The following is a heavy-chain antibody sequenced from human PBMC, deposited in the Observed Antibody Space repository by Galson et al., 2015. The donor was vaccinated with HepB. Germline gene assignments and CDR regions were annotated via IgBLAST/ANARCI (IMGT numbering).Heavy chain of an antibody. CDR1: GYTFTSYG. J-gene: IGHJ4*02. CDR3: ARWGGAMTTVTTTDY. CDR2: ISGYNGNT. V-gene: IGHV1-18*04. D-gene: IGHD4-17*01. Sequence: SVKVSCKASGYTFTSYGISWVRQAPGQGLEWMGWISGYNGNTNYAQKLQGRVTLTTDRSTSTAYMELRSLRSDDTAVYYCARWGGAMTTVTTTDYWGQGTPVTVSS.